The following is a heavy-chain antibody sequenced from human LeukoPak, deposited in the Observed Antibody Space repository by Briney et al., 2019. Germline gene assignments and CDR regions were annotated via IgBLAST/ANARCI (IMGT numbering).Heavy chain of an antibody. J-gene: IGHJ4*02. Sequence: GGSLRLSCAASGFTFSSYSMNWVRQAPGKGLEWVSLISWDGGSTYYADSVKGRFTISRDNAKNTLYLQMNSLRAEDTAVYYCARVFTGYCSSTSCYMFDYWGQGTLVTVSS. V-gene: IGHV3-43*01. CDR3: ARVFTGYCSSTSCYMFDY. CDR2: ISWDGGST. CDR1: GFTFSSYS. D-gene: IGHD2-2*02.